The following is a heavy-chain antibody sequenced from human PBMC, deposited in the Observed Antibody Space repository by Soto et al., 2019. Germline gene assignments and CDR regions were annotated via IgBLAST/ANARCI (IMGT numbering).Heavy chain of an antibody. J-gene: IGHJ6*02. Sequence: GGSLRLSCAASGFTFSSYWMSWVRQAPGKXLEWVASIKQDGSEKYYVDSVKGRFTISRDNAKNSLYLQMNSLRAEDTAVYYCARENYYGSGSYYTPRYYYGMDVWGQGATVTVSS. CDR1: GFTFSSYW. V-gene: IGHV3-7*01. D-gene: IGHD3-10*01. CDR2: IKQDGSEK. CDR3: ARENYYGSGSYYTPRYYYGMDV.